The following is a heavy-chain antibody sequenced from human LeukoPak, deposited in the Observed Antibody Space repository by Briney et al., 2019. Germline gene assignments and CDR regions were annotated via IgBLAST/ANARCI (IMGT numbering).Heavy chain of an antibody. Sequence: GGSLRLSCAASGFIFSDHIMDWVRQAPGKGLEWVGRIRSKAKSYTTKYAASVKGRFTISRDDSKNSLYLQMNSLRAEDTAVYYCAKRSSYDFDFWGQGTLVTVSS. V-gene: IGHV3-72*01. CDR2: IRSKAKSYTT. CDR3: AKRSSYDFDF. D-gene: IGHD3-3*01. CDR1: GFIFSDHI. J-gene: IGHJ4*02.